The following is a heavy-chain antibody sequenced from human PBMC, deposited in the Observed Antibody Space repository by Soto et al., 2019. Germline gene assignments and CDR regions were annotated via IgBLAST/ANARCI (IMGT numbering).Heavy chain of an antibody. J-gene: IGHJ4*02. CDR3: ARGRGYGSGSLYYFDY. CDR1: GYTFTSYA. CDR2: INAGNGNT. V-gene: IGHV1-3*01. Sequence: ASVKVSCKASGYTFTSYAMHWLRQAPGQRLEWMGWINAGNGNTKYSQKFQGRVTITRDTSASTAYMELSSLRSEDTAVYYCARGRGYGSGSLYYFDYWGQGTLVTVSS. D-gene: IGHD3-10*01.